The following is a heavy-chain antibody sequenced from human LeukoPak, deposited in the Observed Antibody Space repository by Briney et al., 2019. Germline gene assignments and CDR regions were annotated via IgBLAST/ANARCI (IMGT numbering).Heavy chain of an antibody. J-gene: IGHJ3*02. CDR3: ARWKMEGIVVDVFDI. V-gene: IGHV3-53*04. CDR2: IYSGGAT. Sequence: GGSLRLSCAASGFSVSGSYMSWVRQAPGKGLEWVSAIYSGGATYYTDSVRGRFTMSRHTSKNTLDLQMNSLRVEDTAVYYCARWKMEGIVVDVFDIWGQGTRVTVSS. D-gene: IGHD3-22*01. CDR1: GFSVSGSY.